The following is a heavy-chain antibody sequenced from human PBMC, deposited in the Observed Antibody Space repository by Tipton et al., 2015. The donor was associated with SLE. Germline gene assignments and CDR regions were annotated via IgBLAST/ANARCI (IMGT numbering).Heavy chain of an antibody. CDR1: SGSIGSDY. CDR3: ASFRYCDDTGCMEAFDV. V-gene: IGHV4-59*01. D-gene: IGHD2-2*01. J-gene: IGHJ3*01. Sequence: TLSLTCTVSSGSIGSDYWNWVRQAPGKGLEWIGYIYSSGSINYTPSLKNRVTISLDTSKNQFSLKLSSVTAADTAIYYCASFRYCDDTGCMEAFDVWGQGTLVPVSS. CDR2: IYSSGSI.